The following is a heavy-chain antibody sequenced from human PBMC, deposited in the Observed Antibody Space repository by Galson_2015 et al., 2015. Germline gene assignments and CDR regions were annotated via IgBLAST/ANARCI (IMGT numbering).Heavy chain of an antibody. CDR3: ARDLVAVAETSDGFDI. V-gene: IGHV6-1*01. J-gene: IGHJ3*02. D-gene: IGHD6-19*01. CDR1: GDSVSSNSAA. Sequence: CAISGDSVSSNSAAWNWIRQSPSRGLEWLGRTYYRSKWYTDYAVSVKSRISINPDTSKNDFSLQLNSVTPEDTAVYYCARDLVAVAETSDGFDIWGQETMVTVSS. CDR2: TYYRSKWYT.